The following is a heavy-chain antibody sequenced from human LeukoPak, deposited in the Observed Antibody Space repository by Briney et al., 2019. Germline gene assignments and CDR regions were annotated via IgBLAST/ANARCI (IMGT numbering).Heavy chain of an antibody. V-gene: IGHV1-2*02. CDR1: GYTFTGYY. J-gene: IGHJ5*02. CDR2: INPNSGGT. Sequence: ASVKVSCKASGYTFTGYYMHWVRQAPGQELEWMGWINPNSGGTNYAQKFQGRVTMTRDTSISTAYTELSRLRSDDTAVYYCAGGYCSGGSCYSGWFDPWGQGTLVTVSS. CDR3: AGGYCSGGSCYSGWFDP. D-gene: IGHD2-15*01.